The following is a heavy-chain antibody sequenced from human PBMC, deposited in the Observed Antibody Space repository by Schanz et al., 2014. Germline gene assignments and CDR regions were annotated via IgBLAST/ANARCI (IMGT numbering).Heavy chain of an antibody. CDR1: GYTFTSHG. J-gene: IGHJ3*02. Sequence: QVQLVQSGAEVKKPGASVKVSCKASGYTFTSHGISWVRQAPGQGLEWMGWISAYNGNTNYALKLQGRVTMTTDTSTGTAYMELRSLRYEDTALYYCARGTMPGTFDIWGQGTMVTVSS. D-gene: IGHD2-2*01. CDR3: ARGTMPGTFDI. CDR2: ISAYNGNT. V-gene: IGHV1-18*01.